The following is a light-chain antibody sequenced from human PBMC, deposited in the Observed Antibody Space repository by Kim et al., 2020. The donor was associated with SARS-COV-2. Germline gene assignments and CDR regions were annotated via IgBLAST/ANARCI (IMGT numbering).Light chain of an antibody. CDR3: QQYNTYPWT. V-gene: IGKV1-5*03. CDR2: RTS. CDR1: QSISTW. J-gene: IGKJ1*01. Sequence: ASVGDSVTITFRASQSISTWLAWYQQRQGIAPKVLIYRTSDLGGGVPSRFSGSVSGTEFTLTISSLQPDDFATYYCQQYNTYPWTFGQGTKVDIK.